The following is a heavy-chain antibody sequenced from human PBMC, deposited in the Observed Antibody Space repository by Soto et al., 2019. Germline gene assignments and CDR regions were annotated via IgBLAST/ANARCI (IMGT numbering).Heavy chain of an antibody. CDR3: ARLVWPAGPYGMDV. Sequence: PSETLSLTCTVSGGSISSSSSYWGWIRQPPGKGLEWIGSIYYSGSTYYNPSLKSRVTISVDTSKNQFSLKLSSVTAADTAVYYCARLVWPAGPYGMDVCGQGTTVTVSS. CDR1: GGSISSSSSY. V-gene: IGHV4-39*01. J-gene: IGHJ6*02. D-gene: IGHD2-2*01. CDR2: IYYSGST.